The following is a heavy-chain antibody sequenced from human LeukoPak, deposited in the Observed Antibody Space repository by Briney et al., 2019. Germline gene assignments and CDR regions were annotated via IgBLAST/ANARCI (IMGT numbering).Heavy chain of an antibody. D-gene: IGHD3-22*01. CDR1: VFTFTSSA. Sequence: SVKVSCKASVFTFTSSAMQWVRQARGQRLEGIGWIVVGSGKTIYAQKFQERVTITRDMSTSTAYMELSSLRSEDTAVYYSAAAGPPYYYDSSGYYYYYGMDVWGQGTTVTVSS. CDR3: AAAGPPYYYDSSGYYYYYGMDV. CDR2: IVVGSGKT. J-gene: IGHJ6*02. V-gene: IGHV1-58*02.